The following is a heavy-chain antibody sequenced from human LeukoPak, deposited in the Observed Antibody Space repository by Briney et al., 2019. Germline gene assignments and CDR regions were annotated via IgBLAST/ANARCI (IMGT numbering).Heavy chain of an antibody. J-gene: IGHJ4*02. V-gene: IGHV4-59*01. CDR2: IYYSGST. CDR3: ARGDYDSSDYFYPIDY. Sequence: SETLSLTCTVSGGSISSYYWSWIRQPPGKGLEWIGYIYYSGSTNYNPSLKSRVTISVDTSKNQFSLKLSSVTAADTAVYYCARGDYDSSDYFYPIDYWGQGTLVPVSS. D-gene: IGHD3-22*01. CDR1: GGSISSYY.